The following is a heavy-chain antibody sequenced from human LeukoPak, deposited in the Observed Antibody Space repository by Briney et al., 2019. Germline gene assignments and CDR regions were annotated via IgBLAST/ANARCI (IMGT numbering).Heavy chain of an antibody. J-gene: IGHJ4*02. Sequence: PGGSLRLSCAASGFTFSNYPMGWVRQAPGKGLEWVSSISSSGSYIYYADSVKGRFTISRDNAKNTLFLQMNSLRADDSAVYYCASALGGQGGHWGQGTLVTVSS. V-gene: IGHV3-21*01. D-gene: IGHD1-26*01. CDR3: ASALGGQGGH. CDR2: ISSSGSYI. CDR1: GFTFSNYP.